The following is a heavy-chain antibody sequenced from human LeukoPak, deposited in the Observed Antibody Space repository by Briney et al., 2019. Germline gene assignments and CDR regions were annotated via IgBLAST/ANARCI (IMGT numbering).Heavy chain of an antibody. D-gene: IGHD2-8*01. V-gene: IGHV3-7*01. J-gene: IGHJ3*02. CDR3: ARVLGCTNGVCHDAFDI. Sequence: PGGSLRLSCAASGFTFSRYWMSWVRQAPGKGLEWVANIKEDGGEKFHVDSVKGRFTISRDNAKKSLYLQMNSLRAEDTAVYCCARVLGCTNGVCHDAFDIWGQGTVVTVSS. CDR1: GFTFSRYW. CDR2: IKEDGGEK.